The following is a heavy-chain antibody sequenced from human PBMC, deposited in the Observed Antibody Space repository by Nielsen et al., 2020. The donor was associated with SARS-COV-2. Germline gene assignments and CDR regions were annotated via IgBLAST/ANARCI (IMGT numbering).Heavy chain of an antibody. CDR3: ARIDSGYVHYFDN. CDR2: IYYSGST. Sequence: SETLSLTCTVSGGSISSYSWSWIRQPPGKGLEWIGYIYYSGSTNYSPSLKSRVNMSVDTSKNQFSLKLSSVTAADTAVYYCARIDSGYVHYFDNWGQGTLVTFSS. J-gene: IGHJ4*02. D-gene: IGHD3-22*01. V-gene: IGHV4-59*08. CDR1: GGSISSYS.